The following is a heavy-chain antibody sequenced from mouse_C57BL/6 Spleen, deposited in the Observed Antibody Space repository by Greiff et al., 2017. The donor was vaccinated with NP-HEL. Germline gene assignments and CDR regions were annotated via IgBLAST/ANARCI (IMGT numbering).Heavy chain of an antibody. CDR3: AGNWYFDV. CDR1: GFSFTSYG. J-gene: IGHJ1*03. Sequence: QVQLQQSGPGLVQPSPSLSITCTVSGFSFTSYGVHWVRQSPGKGLEWLGVLWSGGSTAYNAAFISRLSISKDNSKSQVFFKMNSLQADDTAIYYCAGNWYFDVWGTGTTVTVSS. CDR2: LWSGGST. V-gene: IGHV2-2*01.